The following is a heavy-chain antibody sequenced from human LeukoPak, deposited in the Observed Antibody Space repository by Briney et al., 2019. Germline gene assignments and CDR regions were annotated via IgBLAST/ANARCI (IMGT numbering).Heavy chain of an antibody. D-gene: IGHD4-23*01. CDR2: INAGNGNT. CDR1: GYTFTTHA. Sequence: ASVKVSCKASGYTFTTHAIHWVRQAPGQRLEWMGWINAGNGNTKSSQEFQGRVTITRDTSARTVYMELSSLRSEDMAVYYCARDWGATVITRIFDYWGQGTLVTVSS. J-gene: IGHJ4*02. V-gene: IGHV1-3*03. CDR3: ARDWGATVITRIFDY.